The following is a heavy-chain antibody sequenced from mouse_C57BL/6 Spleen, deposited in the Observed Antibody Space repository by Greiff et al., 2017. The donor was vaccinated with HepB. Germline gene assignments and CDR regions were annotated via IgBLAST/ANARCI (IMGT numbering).Heavy chain of an antibody. CDR3: TRDYGSSPFYWYFDV. D-gene: IGHD1-1*01. V-gene: IGHV1-5*01. CDR1: GYTFTSYW. J-gene: IGHJ1*03. Sequence: EVQLQQSGTVLARPGASVKMSCKTSGYTFTSYWMHWVKQRPGQGLEWIGAIYPGNSDTSYNQKFKGKAKLTAVTSASTAYMELSSLTNEDSAVYYCTRDYGSSPFYWYFDVWGTGTTVTVSS. CDR2: IYPGNSDT.